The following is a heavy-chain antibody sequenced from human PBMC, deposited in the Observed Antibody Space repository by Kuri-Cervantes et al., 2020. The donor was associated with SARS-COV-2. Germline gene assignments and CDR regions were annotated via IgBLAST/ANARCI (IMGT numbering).Heavy chain of an antibody. V-gene: IGHV4-34*01. CDR2: INHSGST. CDR3: ARGDYDFWGPYYYYGMDV. J-gene: IGHJ6*02. D-gene: IGHD3-3*01. Sequence: ESLKISCAVYGGSFSGYYWSWIRQPPGKGLEWIGEINHSGSTNYSPSLKSRVTISVDTSKNQFSLKLSSVTAADTAVYYCARGDYDFWGPYYYYGMDVWGQGTTVTVSS. CDR1: GGSFSGYY.